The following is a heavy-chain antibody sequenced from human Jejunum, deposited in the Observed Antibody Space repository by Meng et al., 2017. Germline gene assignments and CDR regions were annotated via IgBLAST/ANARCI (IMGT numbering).Heavy chain of an antibody. V-gene: IGHV3-74*01. CDR2: INTDGSSP. D-gene: IGHD2-15*01. CDR1: GFTFNNYW. CDR3: GRHCSGGSCGPYNGMDV. Sequence: GESLKISCVASGFTFNNYWMHWVRHAPGKGLVWVSRINTDGSSPNYADSVKGRFTISRDNAKNTLYLQMNSLRAEDTAVYYCGRHCSGGSCGPYNGMDVWGQGTTVTSP. J-gene: IGHJ6*02.